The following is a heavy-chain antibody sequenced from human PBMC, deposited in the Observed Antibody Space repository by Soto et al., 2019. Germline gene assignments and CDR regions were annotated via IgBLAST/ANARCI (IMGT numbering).Heavy chain of an antibody. J-gene: IGHJ4*02. Sequence: QVQLVQSGAEVKKPGASVKVSCKASGYTYTTFGISWVRQAPGQGLEWLGWMNSYSGKTDYAQKFQGRVTMTTDPSTSTAYMDLRSLNSDDTAVYYCVRYRLTVTGTKCFDYWGQGTLVTVSS. CDR3: VRYRLTVTGTKCFDY. CDR1: GYTYTTFG. V-gene: IGHV1-18*01. CDR2: MNSYSGKT. D-gene: IGHD4-17*01.